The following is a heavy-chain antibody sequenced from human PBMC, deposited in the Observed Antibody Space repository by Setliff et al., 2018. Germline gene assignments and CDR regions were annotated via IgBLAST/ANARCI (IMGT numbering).Heavy chain of an antibody. CDR2: ISHSGST. CDR3: RLAHCSTTSCEEALDY. V-gene: IGHV4-34*01. Sequence: SETLSLTCAVYGGSFSTYYWSWIRQPPGKGLEWIGEISHSGSTNYNPSLMSRVTMSVDTSKNQFSLNLNSVTAADTAVYYFRLAHCSTTSCEEALDYWSQGTLVTVSS. CDR1: GGSFSTYY. D-gene: IGHD2-2*01. J-gene: IGHJ4*02.